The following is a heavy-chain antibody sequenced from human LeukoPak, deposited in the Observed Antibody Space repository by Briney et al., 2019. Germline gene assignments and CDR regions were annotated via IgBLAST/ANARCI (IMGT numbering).Heavy chain of an antibody. CDR3: ARVAAVAGFDY. Sequence: GGSLRLACPASGFTFSSYWIRSVRQAPGKGQGWVANIKMDGRHKIYVHSVKGRFTISTNNGKNSLSLQMNSLRAEDTAVYYCARVAAVAGFDYWGQGTLVTVSS. J-gene: IGHJ4*02. CDR1: GFTFSSYW. CDR2: IKMDGRHK. V-gene: IGHV3-7*01. D-gene: IGHD6-19*01.